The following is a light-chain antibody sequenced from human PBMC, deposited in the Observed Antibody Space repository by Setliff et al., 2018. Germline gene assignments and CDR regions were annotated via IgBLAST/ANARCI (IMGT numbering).Light chain of an antibody. CDR1: SSDVGGYNY. J-gene: IGLJ3*02. CDR2: DVS. CDR3: SSYTSSSTLG. V-gene: IGLV2-14*03. Sequence: QSVLAQPASVSGSPGQSITISCTGTSSDVGGYNYVSWYQQHPGKAPKLMIYDVSNRPSGVSNRFSGSKSGNTASLTISGLQAEDEADYYCSSYTSSSTLGFGGGTKGTV.